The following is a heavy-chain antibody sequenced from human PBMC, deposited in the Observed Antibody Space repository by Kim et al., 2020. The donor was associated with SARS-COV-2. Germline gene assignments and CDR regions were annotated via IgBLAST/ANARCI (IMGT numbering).Heavy chain of an antibody. Sequence: GGSLRLSCEGSGFTVSGGYMNWVRQAPGKGLEYISFLYGGGSTHYADSVKGRFTISRDNSKNTLYLQMNSLRVDDTAVYYCARVVGGVPYWGQGTLVTVS. CDR2: LYGGGST. V-gene: IGHV3-53*01. CDR3: ARVVGGVPY. J-gene: IGHJ4*02. D-gene: IGHD3-16*01. CDR1: GFTVSGGY.